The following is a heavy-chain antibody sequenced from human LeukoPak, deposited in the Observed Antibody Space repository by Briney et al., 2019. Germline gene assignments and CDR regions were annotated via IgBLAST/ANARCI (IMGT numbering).Heavy chain of an antibody. CDR1: GFTFSSYE. D-gene: IGHD3-3*01. CDR3: ARFFWSGYLFDY. J-gene: IGHJ4*02. Sequence: GGSLRLSCAASGFTFSSYEMNWVRQAPGKGLERVSYISSSGSTIYYADSVKGRFTISRDNAKNSLYLQMNSLRAEDTAVYYCARFFWSGYLFDYWGQGTLVTVSS. V-gene: IGHV3-48*03. CDR2: ISSSGSTI.